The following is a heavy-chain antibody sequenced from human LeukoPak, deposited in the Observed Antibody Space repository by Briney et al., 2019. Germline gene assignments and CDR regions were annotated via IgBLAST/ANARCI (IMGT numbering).Heavy chain of an antibody. J-gene: IGHJ6*02. Sequence: GGSLRLSCAASGFTFSRYDMHWARQVPGEGLEWVSSIGTAGDTYYSVSVKGRFTISRENAKNSLYLQMNSLRAGDTAVYYCARVTTVTPLYGMDVWGQGTTVTVSS. V-gene: IGHV3-13*01. CDR3: ARVTTVTPLYGMDV. CDR2: IGTAGDT. CDR1: GFTFSRYD. D-gene: IGHD4-11*01.